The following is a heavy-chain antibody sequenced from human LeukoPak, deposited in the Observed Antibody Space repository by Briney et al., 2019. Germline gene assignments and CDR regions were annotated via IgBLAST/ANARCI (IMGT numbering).Heavy chain of an antibody. Sequence: GRSLRLSCAASGFTFSSYAMHWVRQAPGKGLEWVAVISYDGSNKYYADSVKGRFTISRDNAKNSVYLQMSSLKAEDTAVYYCAREYPDNGDGWGYWGQGTLVTVSS. CDR3: AREYPDNGDGWGY. CDR1: GFTFSSYA. V-gene: IGHV3-30-3*01. D-gene: IGHD1-1*01. J-gene: IGHJ4*02. CDR2: ISYDGSNK.